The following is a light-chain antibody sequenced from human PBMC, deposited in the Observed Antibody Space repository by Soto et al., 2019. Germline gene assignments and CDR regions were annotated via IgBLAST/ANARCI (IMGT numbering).Light chain of an antibody. J-gene: IGKJ4*01. CDR2: AAT. CDR1: QSVRTY. Sequence: DIQLTQSPSSLSASVGDRVTITCRASQSVRTYLNWYQHKPGTGPKVLIYAATSLQSGVPSRFSGSTYGTHFTLTISSLQPEDFETYYCQQSYSQPLTFGGGTREEI. V-gene: IGKV1-39*01. CDR3: QQSYSQPLT.